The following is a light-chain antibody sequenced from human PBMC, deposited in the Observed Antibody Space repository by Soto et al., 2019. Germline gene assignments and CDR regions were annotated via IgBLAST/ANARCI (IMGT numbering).Light chain of an antibody. CDR3: TSYTSSSTYV. CDR1: SSDVGGYNY. Sequence: QPVLTQPASVSGSPGQSITISCTGTSSDVGGYNYVSWYQQHPGKAPKLMIYDVSNRPSGVSNRFSGSKSGNTASLTISGLQAEDGADYYCTSYTSSSTYVFGTGTKVTVL. V-gene: IGLV2-14*01. CDR2: DVS. J-gene: IGLJ1*01.